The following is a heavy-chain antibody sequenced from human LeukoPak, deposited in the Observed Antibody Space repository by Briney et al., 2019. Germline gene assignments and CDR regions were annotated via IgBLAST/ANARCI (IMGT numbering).Heavy chain of an antibody. D-gene: IGHD6-6*01. CDR3: ARVRPYSSSWRGRGYFDY. CDR2: INHSGST. V-gene: IGHV4-34*01. Sequence: SETLSLTCAVYGGSFSGYYWSWIRQPPGKGLEWIGEINHSGSTNYNPSLKSRVTISVDTSKNQFSLKLSSVTAADTAGYYCARVRPYSSSWRGRGYFDYWGQGTLVTVSS. CDR1: GGSFSGYY. J-gene: IGHJ4*02.